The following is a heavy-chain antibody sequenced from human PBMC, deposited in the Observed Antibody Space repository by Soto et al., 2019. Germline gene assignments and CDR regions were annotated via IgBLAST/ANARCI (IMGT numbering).Heavy chain of an antibody. CDR3: ARGRSSRPGRYYDFWSGYYSGY. Sequence: SVKVSCKASGGTFSSYAISWVRQAPGQGLEWMGGIIPIFGTANYAQRFQGRVTITADESTSTAYMELSSLRSEDPAVYYCARGRSSRPGRYYDFWSGYYSGYWGQGTLVNVSS. CDR1: GGTFSSYA. D-gene: IGHD3-3*01. J-gene: IGHJ4*02. V-gene: IGHV1-69*13. CDR2: IIPIFGTA.